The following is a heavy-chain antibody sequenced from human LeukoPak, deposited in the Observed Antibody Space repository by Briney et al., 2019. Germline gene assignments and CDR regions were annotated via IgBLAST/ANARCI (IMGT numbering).Heavy chain of an antibody. CDR1: GGSTSSSSYY. V-gene: IGHV4-39*01. J-gene: IGHJ6*02. CDR3: ARPSGWYGDYYGMDV. D-gene: IGHD6-19*01. Sequence: SETLSLTCTVSGGSTSSSSYYWGWIRQPPGKGLEWIGSIYYTGSTYYNPSLKSRVTISVDTSKNQFSLKLSSVTAADTAVYYCARPSGWYGDYYGMDVWGQGTTVTVSS. CDR2: IYYTGST.